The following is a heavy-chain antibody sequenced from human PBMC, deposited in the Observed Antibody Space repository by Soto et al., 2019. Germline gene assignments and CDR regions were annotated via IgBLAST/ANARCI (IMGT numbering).Heavy chain of an antibody. CDR1: GYSFTSYW. D-gene: IGHD3-22*01. CDR2: IYPGDSDT. Sequence: PGESLKISCKGSGYSFTSYWIGWVRQMPGKGLEWMGIIYPGDSDTRYSPSFQGQVTISADKSISTAYLQWSSLKASDTAMYYCASGRIYYYDSSGQFYYYYGMDVWGQGTTVTVSS. V-gene: IGHV5-51*01. CDR3: ASGRIYYYDSSGQFYYYYGMDV. J-gene: IGHJ6*02.